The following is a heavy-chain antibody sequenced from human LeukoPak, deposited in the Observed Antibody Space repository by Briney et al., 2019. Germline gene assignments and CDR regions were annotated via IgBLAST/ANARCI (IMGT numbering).Heavy chain of an antibody. CDR1: GGTFSSYA. D-gene: IGHD3-10*01. CDR3: ARDLTHYYGSGSYYSVPSYYYYGMDV. Sequence: GASVKVSCKASGGTFSSYAISWVRRAPGQGLEWMGWINPNSGGTNYAQKFQGRVTMTRDTSISTAYMELSRLRSDDTAVYYCARDLTHYYGSGSYYSVPSYYYYGMDVWGQGTTVTVSS. CDR2: INPNSGGT. V-gene: IGHV1-2*02. J-gene: IGHJ6*02.